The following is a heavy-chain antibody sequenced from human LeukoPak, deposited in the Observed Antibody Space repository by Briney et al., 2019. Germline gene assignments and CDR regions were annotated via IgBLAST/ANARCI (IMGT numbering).Heavy chain of an antibody. CDR1: GCTFSSYA. CDR2: IIPIFGTA. Sequence: SVKVSCKGSGCTFSSYAISWVRQAPGQGLEWMGGIIPIFGTANYAQKFQGRVTITADKSTSTAYMELSSLRSEDTAVYYCARALPDALGGIGNAFDIWGQATMVTVSS. J-gene: IGHJ3*02. V-gene: IGHV1-69*06. D-gene: IGHD3-16*01. CDR3: ARALPDALGGIGNAFDI.